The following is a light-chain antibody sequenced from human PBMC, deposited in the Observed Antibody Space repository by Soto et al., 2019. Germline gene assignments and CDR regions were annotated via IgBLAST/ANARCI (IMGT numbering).Light chain of an antibody. Sequence: DIQMTLSPSTLSASVGDRVTITCRASQSISSWLAWYQQKPGKAPKLLIYDASSLESGVPSRFSGSGSGTEFTLTISSLQPDDFATYYCQQYNSYSRTFGQGTKLEIK. CDR2: DAS. V-gene: IGKV1-5*01. CDR3: QQYNSYSRT. J-gene: IGKJ2*01. CDR1: QSISSW.